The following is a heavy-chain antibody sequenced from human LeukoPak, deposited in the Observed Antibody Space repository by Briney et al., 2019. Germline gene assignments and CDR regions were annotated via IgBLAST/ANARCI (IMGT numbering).Heavy chain of an antibody. V-gene: IGHV3-7*01. Sequence: GGSLRLSCAASEFTVSSHYMSWVRQAPGKGLEWVANIKQDGSEKYYVDSVKGRFTISRDNAKNSLYLQMNSLRAEDTAVYYCARGDYGDYMDVWGKGTTVTVSS. D-gene: IGHD4-17*01. CDR1: EFTVSSHY. CDR2: IKQDGSEK. CDR3: ARGDYGDYMDV. J-gene: IGHJ6*03.